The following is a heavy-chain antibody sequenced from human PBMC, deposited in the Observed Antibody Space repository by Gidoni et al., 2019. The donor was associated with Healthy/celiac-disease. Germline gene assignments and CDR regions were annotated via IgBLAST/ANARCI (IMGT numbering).Heavy chain of an antibody. CDR3: ARYGFGQGYYYYMDV. D-gene: IGHD3-10*01. Sequence: SGGSISSYYWSWIRQPPGKGLEWIGYIYYSGSTNYNPSLKRRVPISVDTSKNQFSLKLSSVTAADTAVYYCARYGFGQGYYYYMDVWGKGTTVTVSS. CDR2: IYYSGST. J-gene: IGHJ6*03. V-gene: IGHV4-59*08. CDR1: GGSISSYY.